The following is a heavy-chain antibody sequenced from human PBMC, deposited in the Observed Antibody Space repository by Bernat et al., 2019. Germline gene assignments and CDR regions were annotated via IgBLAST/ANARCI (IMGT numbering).Heavy chain of an antibody. CDR3: ARGQYCTTTRCRDGYDVFDI. J-gene: IGHJ3*02. Sequence: EVQLLESGGGLIQPGGSLRLSCAASGFTVSNNYMSWVRQAPGKGLEWVSVIYSGGSTHHADSVKGRFTISRDNSKNTLYLQMNSLRAEDTAVYYCARGQYCTTTRCRDGYDVFDIWGQGTMVTVSS. V-gene: IGHV3-53*01. CDR1: GFTVSNNY. CDR2: IYSGGST. D-gene: IGHD2-2*01.